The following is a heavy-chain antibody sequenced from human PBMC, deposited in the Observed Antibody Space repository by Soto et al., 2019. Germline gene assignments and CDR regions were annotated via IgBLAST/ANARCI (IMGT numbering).Heavy chain of an antibody. V-gene: IGHV3-30*18. Sequence: GGSLRLSCAASGFTFSSYGMHWVRQAPGKGLEWVAVISYDGSNKYYADSVKGRFTISRDNSKNTLYLQMNSLRAEDTAVYYCANFPRAVRGVPELSDYWGQGTLVTVSS. J-gene: IGHJ4*02. CDR1: GFTFSSYG. CDR2: ISYDGSNK. CDR3: ANFPRAVRGVPELSDY. D-gene: IGHD3-10*01.